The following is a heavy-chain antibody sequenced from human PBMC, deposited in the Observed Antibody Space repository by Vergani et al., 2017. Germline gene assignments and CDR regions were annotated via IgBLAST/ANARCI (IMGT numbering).Heavy chain of an antibody. Sequence: QVQLQESGPGLVKPSQTLSLTCTVSGGSISSGGYYWSWIRQHPGKGLAWIGYIYYSGSTYYNPSLKSRVTISVDTSKNQFSLKLSSVTAADTAVYYCARTRITIFGVVIRGYYFDYWGQGTLVTVSS. CDR3: ARTRITIFGVVIRGYYFDY. CDR2: IYYSGST. D-gene: IGHD3-3*01. V-gene: IGHV4-31*03. J-gene: IGHJ4*02. CDR1: GGSISSGGYY.